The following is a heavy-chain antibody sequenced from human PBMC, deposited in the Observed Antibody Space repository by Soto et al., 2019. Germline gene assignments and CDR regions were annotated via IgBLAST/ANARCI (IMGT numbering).Heavy chain of an antibody. CDR3: SRLTNARPGDD. J-gene: IGHJ4*02. CDR1: GGSITSSNYH. V-gene: IGHV4-39*01. CDR2: IYYSGNT. D-gene: IGHD2-2*01. Sequence: QVQLQESGPGLVKPSEALSLTCTVSGGSITSSNYHWGWSRQPPGKGPEWIGTIYYSGNTYYNPSLKSRVTMSMDASKTPFSLTLSSVAVADTAVYYCSRLTNARPGDDWGQGTLVTVSS.